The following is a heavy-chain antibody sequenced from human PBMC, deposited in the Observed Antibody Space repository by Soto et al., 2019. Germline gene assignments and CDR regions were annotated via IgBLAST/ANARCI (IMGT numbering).Heavy chain of an antibody. D-gene: IGHD3-22*01. J-gene: IGHJ4*02. CDR3: ARDQRRYYYDSSGPAGCFDY. CDR1: GFTFSSYS. Sequence: PGGSLRLSCAASGFTFSSYSMNWVRQAPGKGLEWVSSISSSSSYIYYADSVKGRFTISRDNAKNSLYLQMNSLRAEDTAVYYCARDQRRYYYDSSGPAGCFDYWGQGTLVTVSS. CDR2: ISSSSSYI. V-gene: IGHV3-21*01.